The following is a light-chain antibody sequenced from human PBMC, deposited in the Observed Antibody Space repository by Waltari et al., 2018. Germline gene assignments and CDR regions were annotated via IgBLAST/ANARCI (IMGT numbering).Light chain of an antibody. CDR2: RDT. Sequence: SYALTQPPSVSASPGQTARLPCSGPALPTHFAYWYQRKPGQAPVLVIYRDTGRPSEIPARFSGSSSGTTVTLTINGVQAEDEADYYCQSADSSGSYVLFGGGTTLTVL. CDR1: ALPTHF. V-gene: IGLV3-25*03. CDR3: QSADSSGSYVL. J-gene: IGLJ2*01.